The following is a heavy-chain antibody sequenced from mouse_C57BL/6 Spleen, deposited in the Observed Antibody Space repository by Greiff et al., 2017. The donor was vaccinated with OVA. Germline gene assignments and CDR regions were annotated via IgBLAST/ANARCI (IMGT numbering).Heavy chain of an antibody. D-gene: IGHD2-5*01. Sequence: QVQLKQPGAELVRPGSSVKLSCKASGYTFTSYWMHWVKQRPIQGLEWIGNIDPSDSETHYNQKFKDKATLTVDKSSSTAYMQLSSLTSEDSAVYYCARRNSNYSYFGVWGTGTTVTVSS. CDR3: ARRNSNYSYFGV. CDR1: GYTFTSYW. J-gene: IGHJ1*03. CDR2: IDPSDSET. V-gene: IGHV1-52*01.